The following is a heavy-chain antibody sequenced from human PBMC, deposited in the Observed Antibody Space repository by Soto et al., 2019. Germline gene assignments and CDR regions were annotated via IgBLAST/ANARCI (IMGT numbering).Heavy chain of an antibody. J-gene: IGHJ4*02. CDR3: ATSFRYFDN. V-gene: IGHV3-23*01. Sequence: EVQLLESGGCLVLPGGSLRLSCAGSGFTPTTTPLSWVRQPPGKGLEWVTTISGTASRTYYVDSVKGRFFISRDNSKKTVTLQMNNLTIDDTAVYYCATSFRYFDNWGQGTRVTVSS. CDR2: ISGTASRT. CDR1: GFTPTTTP. D-gene: IGHD3-9*01.